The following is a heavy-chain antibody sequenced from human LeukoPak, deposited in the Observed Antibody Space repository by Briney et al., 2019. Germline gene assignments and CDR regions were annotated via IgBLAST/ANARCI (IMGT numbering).Heavy chain of an antibody. CDR1: GGSISSYY. CDR2: IYYSGST. D-gene: IGHD2-15*01. Sequence: PSETLSLTCTVSGGSISSYYWSWIRQPPGKGLEWIGYIYYSGSTNYNPSLKSRVTISVDTYKNQFSLKLSSVTAADTAVYYCARHLGYCSGGSCPPSFYYYYYMDVWGKGTTVTVSS. J-gene: IGHJ6*03. CDR3: ARHLGYCSGGSCPPSFYYYYYMDV. V-gene: IGHV4-59*01.